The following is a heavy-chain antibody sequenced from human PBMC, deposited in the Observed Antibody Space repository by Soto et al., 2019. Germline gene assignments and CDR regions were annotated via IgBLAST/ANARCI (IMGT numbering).Heavy chain of an antibody. CDR1: GFTFSSYS. Sequence: GGSLRLSCAASGFTFSSYSMNWVRQAPGKGLEWVSSISSSSSYIYYADSVKGRFTISRDNAKNSLYLQMNSLRAEGTAVYYCAREEGVLWFGELLDPFNYGMDVWGQGTTVTVSS. CDR2: ISSSSSYI. D-gene: IGHD3-10*01. CDR3: AREEGVLWFGELLDPFNYGMDV. V-gene: IGHV3-21*01. J-gene: IGHJ6*02.